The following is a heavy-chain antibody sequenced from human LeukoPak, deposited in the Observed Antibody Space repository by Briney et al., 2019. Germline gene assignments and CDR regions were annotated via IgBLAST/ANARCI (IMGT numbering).Heavy chain of an antibody. D-gene: IGHD5-18*01. CDR3: ARDRDTAMDSDY. J-gene: IGHJ4*02. CDR2: IGSSGSDI. CDR1: GFKFSDYG. V-gene: IGHV3-21*04. Sequence: GGSLRLSCAASGFKFSDYGMNWVRQAPGGGLEWVSSIGSSGSDIYYADSVKGRFTISRDNAKNSLYLQMNSLRAEDTAVYYCARDRDTAMDSDYWGQGTLVTVSS.